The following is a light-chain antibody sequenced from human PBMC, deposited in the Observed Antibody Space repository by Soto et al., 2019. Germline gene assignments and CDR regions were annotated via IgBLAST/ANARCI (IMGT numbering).Light chain of an antibody. CDR2: GAS. J-gene: IGKJ2*01. CDR3: QQYHNWPPT. Sequence: EIVMTQSPATLSVSPGERATLSCRASQSVSSSLAWYQQKPGQAPRLLIYGASTRATGIPARFSGSGYGTEFSLTISSLQSEDFAVYYCQQYHNWPPTFGQGTKLEIK. CDR1: QSVSSS. V-gene: IGKV3D-15*01.